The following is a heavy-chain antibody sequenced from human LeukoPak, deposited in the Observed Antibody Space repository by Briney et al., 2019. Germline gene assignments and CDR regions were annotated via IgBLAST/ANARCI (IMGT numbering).Heavy chain of an antibody. CDR2: ITPLFGTA. Sequence: SVKVSCKTSGGTFSKYTISWVRQRPGQGLEWMGGITPLFGTANYAQKFQGRVTITADESASTAYMELSSLRAEDTAVYYCARDSSDIRGIFAHWGRGTLVTVPS. J-gene: IGHJ1*01. CDR1: GGTFSKYT. D-gene: IGHD3-3*02. V-gene: IGHV1-69*01. CDR3: ARDSSDIRGIFAH.